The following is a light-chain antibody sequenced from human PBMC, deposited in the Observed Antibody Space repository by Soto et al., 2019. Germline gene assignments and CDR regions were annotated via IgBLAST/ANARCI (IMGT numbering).Light chain of an antibody. Sequence: EIVLTQSPDTLSLSPGEIATLSFTASQSIDSTHLVWYQQKPGQAPSLLIFGASSRATGIPDRFSGSGSGTDFTLTIRGLQPEDFAVYYCQQYSTSPGTFGQGTKVDIK. CDR1: QSIDSTH. V-gene: IGKV3-20*01. J-gene: IGKJ1*01. CDR3: QQYSTSPGT. CDR2: GAS.